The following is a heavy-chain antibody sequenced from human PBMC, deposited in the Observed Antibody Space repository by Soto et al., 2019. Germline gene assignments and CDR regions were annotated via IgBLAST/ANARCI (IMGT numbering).Heavy chain of an antibody. Sequence: SETLSLTCTVSGGSISSYYWSWIRQPPGKGLEWIGYIYYSGSTNYNPSLKSRVTISVDTSKNQFSLKLSSVTAADTAVYYCARHRTLYSGSFIRDYYYYGMDVWGQGTTVTVSS. CDR1: GGSISSYY. J-gene: IGHJ6*02. V-gene: IGHV4-59*08. CDR3: ARHRTLYSGSFIRDYYYYGMDV. CDR2: IYYSGST. D-gene: IGHD1-26*01.